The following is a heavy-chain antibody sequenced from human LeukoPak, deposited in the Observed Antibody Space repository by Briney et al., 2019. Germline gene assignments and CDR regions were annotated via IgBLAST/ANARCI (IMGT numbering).Heavy chain of an antibody. CDR2: ISWDGGST. D-gene: IGHD3-3*01. J-gene: IGHJ3*02. CDR1: GFTFDDYT. CDR3: AKDEIRGRCDFWSGYYLGGAFDI. Sequence: PGGSLRLSCAASGFTFDDYTMHWVRQAPGKGLEWVSLISWDGGSTYYADSVKGRFTISRDNSKNSLYLQMNSLRTEDTALYYCAKDEIRGRCDFWSGYYLGGAFDIWGQGTMVTVSS. V-gene: IGHV3-43*01.